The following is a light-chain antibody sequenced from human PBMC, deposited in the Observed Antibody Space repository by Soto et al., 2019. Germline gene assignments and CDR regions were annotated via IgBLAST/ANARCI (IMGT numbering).Light chain of an antibody. CDR3: HQDNSLWT. J-gene: IGKJ1*01. CDR1: QSISSW. CDR2: KAS. V-gene: IGKV1-5*03. Sequence: DIQMTQSPSTLSASVGDRVTITCRASQSISSWLAWYQQKPGKAPKLLIYKASSLESGVPSRFSGTGSGTEFTLTISSLQPDDFATYYCHQDNSLWTFGQGPKVEIK.